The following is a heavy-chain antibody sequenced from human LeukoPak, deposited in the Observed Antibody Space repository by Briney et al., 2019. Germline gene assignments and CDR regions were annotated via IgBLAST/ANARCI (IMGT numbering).Heavy chain of an antibody. J-gene: IGHJ3*02. D-gene: IGHD3-9*01. V-gene: IGHV1-69*05. CDR3: ARDPGYDAFDI. CDR2: IIPIFGTA. Sequence: GASVKVSCKASGGTFTSYAISWVRQAPGQGLEWMERIIPIFGTANYAQKFQGRVTITTDESTSTAYMELSSLRSEDTAVYYCARDPGYDAFDIWGQGTMVTVSS. CDR1: GGTFTSYA.